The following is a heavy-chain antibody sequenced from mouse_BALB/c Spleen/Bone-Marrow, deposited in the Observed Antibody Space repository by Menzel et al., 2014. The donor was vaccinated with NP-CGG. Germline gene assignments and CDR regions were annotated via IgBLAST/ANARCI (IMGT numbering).Heavy chain of an antibody. J-gene: IGHJ2*01. V-gene: IGHV1-15*01. CDR3: TRGGNFITTVVVYFDY. CDR1: GYTFTDYE. D-gene: IGHD1-1*01. CDR2: IDPETGGT. Sequence: QDQLQQPGAELVRPGASVTLSCKASGYTFTDYEMHWVKQTPVHGLEWIGAIDPETGGTAYNQKFKGKATLTADKSSSTAYIELRSLTSEDSAVYYCTRGGNFITTVVVYFDYGGQGTTLTVSS.